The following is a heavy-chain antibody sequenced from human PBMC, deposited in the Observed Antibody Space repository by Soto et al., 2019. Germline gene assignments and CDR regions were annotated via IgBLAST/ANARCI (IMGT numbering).Heavy chain of an antibody. D-gene: IGHD1-1*01. Sequence: EVQLLESGGGLVQPGGPLRLSCAASGFPFRAYAMAWVRQAQGKGLEWVSTIHGGGGATHYADSVKGRFTISRDDSKNTLYAQMNSLRAEDTAVYYCAKFEGHPLEYWYLDFWGRGTLVTVSS. CDR2: IHGGGGAT. J-gene: IGHJ2*01. CDR3: AKFEGHPLEYWYLDF. V-gene: IGHV3-23*01. CDR1: GFPFRAYA.